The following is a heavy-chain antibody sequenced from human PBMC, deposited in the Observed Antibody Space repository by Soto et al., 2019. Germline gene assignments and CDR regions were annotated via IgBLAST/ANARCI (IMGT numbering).Heavy chain of an antibody. CDR3: AGWATISYYFDF. Sequence: PSETLSLTCTVSGGSISSGDYYWSWIRQPPGKGLEWIGYIYYSGSTYYNPSLKSRVTISVDTSKNQFSLKLSSVTAADTAVYYCAGWATISYYFDFWGPGALVTVSS. V-gene: IGHV4-30-4*01. CDR1: GGSISSGDYY. D-gene: IGHD6-6*01. J-gene: IGHJ4*02. CDR2: IYYSGST.